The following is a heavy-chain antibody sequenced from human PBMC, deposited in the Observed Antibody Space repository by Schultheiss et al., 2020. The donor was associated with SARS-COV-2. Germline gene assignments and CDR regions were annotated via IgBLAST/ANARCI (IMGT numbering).Heavy chain of an antibody. V-gene: IGHV1-69*13. J-gene: IGHJ6*02. Sequence: SVKVSCKASGYTFTNYYMHWVRQAPGQGLEWMGGIIPIFGTTNYAQKFQGRVTITADESTSTAYMELRSLRSDDTAVYYCARFDIVVVPAAIRGYYYYGMDVWGQGTTVTVSS. CDR2: IIPIFGTT. CDR3: ARFDIVVVPAAIRGYYYYGMDV. CDR1: GYTFTNYY. D-gene: IGHD2-2*02.